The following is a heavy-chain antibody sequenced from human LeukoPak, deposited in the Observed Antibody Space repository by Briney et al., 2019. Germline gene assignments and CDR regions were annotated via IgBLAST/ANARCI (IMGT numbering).Heavy chain of an antibody. Sequence: GGSLRLSCAASGFTFSSFAMSWIRQAPGKGLEWVSTISGLGDNTYYADSVKGRFTISRDNSKNTLYLQMNSLSAEDTAVYYCAKARPKIWLAPDYWGQGTLVTVSS. CDR3: AKARPKIWLAPDY. CDR1: GFTFSSFA. J-gene: IGHJ4*02. D-gene: IGHD6-19*01. CDR2: ISGLGDNT. V-gene: IGHV3-23*01.